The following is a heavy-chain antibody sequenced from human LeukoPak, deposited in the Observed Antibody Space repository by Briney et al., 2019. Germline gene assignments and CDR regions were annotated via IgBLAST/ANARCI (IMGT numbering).Heavy chain of an antibody. CDR2: IKQDGSDK. CDR3: ASEGTQLYHDSFDP. J-gene: IGHJ5*02. Sequence: GGSLRLSCPASGFSFSRYWMSWVRQAPGKGLEGVANIKQDGSDKYSVDSVKGRFTISRDNANNSLYLQMNRLSAEDTAVYSCASEGTQLYHDSFDPWRQGHLVPVSS. V-gene: IGHV3-7*01. D-gene: IGHD1-14*01. CDR1: GFSFSRYW.